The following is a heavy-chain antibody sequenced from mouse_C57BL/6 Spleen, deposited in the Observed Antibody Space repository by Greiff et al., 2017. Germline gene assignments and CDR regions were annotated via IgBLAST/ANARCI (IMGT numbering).Heavy chain of an antibody. CDR1: GYTFTDYE. D-gene: IGHD2-12*01. CDR2: IDPETGGT. Sequence: QVQLKESGAELVRPGASVTLSCKASGYTFTDYEMHWVKQTPVHGLEWIGAIDPETGGTAYNQKFKGKAILTADKSSSTAYMELRSLTSEDSAVYYCTRGRYDVESLYYYAIDYWGQGTSVTVSS. CDR3: TRGRYDVESLYYYAIDY. J-gene: IGHJ4*01. V-gene: IGHV1-15*01.